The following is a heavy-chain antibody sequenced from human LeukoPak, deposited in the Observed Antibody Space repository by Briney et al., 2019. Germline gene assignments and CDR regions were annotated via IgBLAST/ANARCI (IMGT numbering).Heavy chain of an antibody. D-gene: IGHD3-22*01. CDR2: ISYDGSNK. CDR3: AREPRGVVVIPRFDP. V-gene: IGHV3-30-3*01. CDR1: GFTFSSYA. Sequence: PGRSLRLSCAASGFTFSSYAMHWVRQAPGKRLEWVAVISYDGSNKYYADSVKGRFTISRDNSKNTLYLQMNSLRAEDTAVYYCAREPRGVVVIPRFDPWGQGTLVTVSS. J-gene: IGHJ5*02.